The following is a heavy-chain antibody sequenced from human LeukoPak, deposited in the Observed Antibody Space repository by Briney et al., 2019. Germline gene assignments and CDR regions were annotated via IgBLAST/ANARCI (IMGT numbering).Heavy chain of an antibody. J-gene: IGHJ6*03. CDR3: ANFGGQEVYNHYVGV. Sequence: PGGSLRLSCEASGFTFSSYAMSWVRQAPGKGLEWVSGIIDSGDITYYANSVKGRFTISRDNSKNTLYLQMNSLRAKDTAVYYCANFGGQEVYNHYVGVWGKGTTVAVSS. D-gene: IGHD3-10*01. CDR2: IIDSGDIT. V-gene: IGHV3-23*01. CDR1: GFTFSSYA.